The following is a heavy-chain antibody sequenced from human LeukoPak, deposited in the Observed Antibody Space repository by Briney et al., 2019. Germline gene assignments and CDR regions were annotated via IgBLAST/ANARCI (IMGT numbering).Heavy chain of an antibody. D-gene: IGHD3-22*01. J-gene: IGHJ4*02. CDR2: INPNSGGT. V-gene: IGHV1-2*02. CDR1: GYTFTGYY. CDR3: VKSRGIYDSSGWRTFDY. Sequence: ASVKVSCKASGYTFTGYYMHWVRQAPGQGLEWMGWINPNSGGTNYAQKFQGRVTMTRDTSISTAYMELSRLRSDDTAVYYCVKSRGIYDSSGWRTFDYWGQGILVTVSS.